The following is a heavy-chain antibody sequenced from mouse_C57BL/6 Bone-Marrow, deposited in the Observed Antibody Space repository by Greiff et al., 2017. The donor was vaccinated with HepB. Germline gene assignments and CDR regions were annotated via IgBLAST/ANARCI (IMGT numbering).Heavy chain of an antibody. CDR2: IWTGGGT. Sequence: VQLMESGPGLVAPSQSLSITCTVSGFSLTSYAISWVRQPPGKGLEWLGVIWTGGGTNYNSALKSRLSISKDNTKSQVFLKMNSLQTDDTARYYWARKTYGSSYGLAMDYWGQGTSVTVSS. CDR3: ARKTYGSSYGLAMDY. CDR1: GFSLTSYA. V-gene: IGHV2-9-1*01. D-gene: IGHD1-1*01. J-gene: IGHJ4*01.